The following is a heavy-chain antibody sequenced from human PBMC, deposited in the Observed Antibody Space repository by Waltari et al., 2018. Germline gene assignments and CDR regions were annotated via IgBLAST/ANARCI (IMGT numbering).Heavy chain of an antibody. CDR2: INPNSGDT. CDR1: GYTFTGYF. Sequence: QVQLVQSGAEMKKPGASVKVSCKASGYTFTGYFMHWMRQAPGQGLEWMGWINPNSGDTKYAQKFQGRVTMTRDTSISTAYMELSRLTSDDTAVYYCARGPATADFDYWGQGTLVTVS. CDR3: ARGPATADFDY. J-gene: IGHJ4*02. D-gene: IGHD2-2*01. V-gene: IGHV1-2*02.